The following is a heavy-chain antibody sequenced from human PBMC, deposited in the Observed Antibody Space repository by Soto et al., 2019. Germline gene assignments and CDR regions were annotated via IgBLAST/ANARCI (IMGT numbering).Heavy chain of an antibody. CDR1: GYTFTSYA. V-gene: IGHV1-3*01. Sequence: EASVKVSCKASGYTFTSYAMHWVRQAPGQRLEWMGWINAGNGNTKYSQKFQGRVTITRDTSASTAYMEPSSLRSEDTAVYYCAVSSSVAWDYFDYWGQGTLVTVSS. CDR3: AVSSSVAWDYFDY. CDR2: INAGNGNT. J-gene: IGHJ4*02. D-gene: IGHD6-13*01.